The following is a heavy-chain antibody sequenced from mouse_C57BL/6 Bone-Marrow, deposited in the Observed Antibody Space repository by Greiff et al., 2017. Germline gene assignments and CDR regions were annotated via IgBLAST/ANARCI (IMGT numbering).Heavy chain of an antibody. V-gene: IGHV1-81*01. D-gene: IGHD1-1*01. CDR3: ARGGPNTTVVEYYFDY. CDR2: IYPRSGNT. J-gene: IGHJ2*01. CDR1: GYTFTSYG. Sequence: QVQLKESGAELARPGASVKLSCKASGYTFTSYGISWVKQRTGQGLEWIGEIYPRSGNTYYNEKFKGKATLTADKSSSTAYMELRSLTSDDSAVYFCARGGPNTTVVEYYFDYWGQGTTLTVSS.